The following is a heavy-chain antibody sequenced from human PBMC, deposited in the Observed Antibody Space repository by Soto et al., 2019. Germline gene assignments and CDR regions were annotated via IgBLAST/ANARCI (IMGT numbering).Heavy chain of an antibody. CDR2: IYYSGST. J-gene: IGHJ5*02. CDR1: GGSISSGGYY. V-gene: IGHV4-31*03. CDR3: ARETVTLTSAANNWFDP. D-gene: IGHD6-13*01. Sequence: PSETLFLTCTVSGGSISSGGYYWSWIRQHPGKGLEWIGYIYYSGSTYYNPSLKSRVTISVDTSKNQFSLKLSSVTAADTAVYYCARETVTLTSAANNWFDPWGQGTLVTVSS.